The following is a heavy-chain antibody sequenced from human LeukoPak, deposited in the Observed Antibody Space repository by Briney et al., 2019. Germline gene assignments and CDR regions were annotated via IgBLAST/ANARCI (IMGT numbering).Heavy chain of an antibody. D-gene: IGHD3-10*01. Sequence: SETLSLTCAVSGGSISSGGYSWSWIRQPPGKGLEWIGYIYHSGSTYYNPSLKSRVTISVDRSKNQFSLKLSSVTAADTAVYYCARPWGGLPYYYYYYMDVWGKGTTVTVSS. CDR3: ARPWGGLPYYYYYYMDV. CDR1: GGSISSGGYS. J-gene: IGHJ6*03. CDR2: IYHSGST. V-gene: IGHV4-30-2*01.